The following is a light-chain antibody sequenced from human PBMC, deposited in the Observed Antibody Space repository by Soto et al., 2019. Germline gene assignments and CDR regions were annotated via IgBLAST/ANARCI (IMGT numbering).Light chain of an antibody. J-gene: IGKJ4*02. CDR1: QTVRNNY. Sequence: EFVLTQSPGTLSLSPGERATLSCRASQTVRNNYLAWYQQKPGQAPRLLIYDASSRATGIPDRFSGGGSGTDFTLTISTLEPEDFAVYYCQQFSSYPLTFGGGTKGDI. V-gene: IGKV3-20*01. CDR2: DAS. CDR3: QQFSSYPLT.